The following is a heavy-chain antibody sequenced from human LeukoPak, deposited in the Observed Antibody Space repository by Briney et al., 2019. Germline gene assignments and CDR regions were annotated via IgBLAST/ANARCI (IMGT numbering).Heavy chain of an antibody. CDR3: ARDLEYCSGGSCYNYNWYDP. J-gene: IGHJ5*02. CDR1: GGTFSSYT. D-gene: IGHD2-15*01. CDR2: IIPILGIA. Sequence: SVKVSCKASGGTFSSYTISWVRQAPGQGLEWMGRIIPILGIANYAQKFQGRVTITADKSTSTAYMELSSLRSEDTAVYYCARDLEYCSGGSCYNYNWYDPWGQGTQVTVSS. V-gene: IGHV1-69*04.